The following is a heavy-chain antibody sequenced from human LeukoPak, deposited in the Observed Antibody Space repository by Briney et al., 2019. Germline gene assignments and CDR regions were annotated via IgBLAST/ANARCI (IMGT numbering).Heavy chain of an antibody. V-gene: IGHV1-2*06. D-gene: IGHD3-10*01. J-gene: IGHJ4*02. CDR2: LNPDSGGT. CDR1: GYPFTGYY. Sequence: ASVKVSCTPSGYPFTGYYIHWVRQAPGQGLEWMGRLNPDSGGTNYGQKFQGRVTMTRDTSINIAYMELSGLTSDDTAVYFCARDLRGFGDYFDYWGRGTLVAVSS. CDR3: ARDLRGFGDYFDY.